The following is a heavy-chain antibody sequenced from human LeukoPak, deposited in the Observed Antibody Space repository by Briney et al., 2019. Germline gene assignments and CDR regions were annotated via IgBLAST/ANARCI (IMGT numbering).Heavy chain of an antibody. D-gene: IGHD3-10*01. CDR1: GGSFSTYY. V-gene: IGHV4-4*07. CDR3: ARRPRGVIIKTWFDS. J-gene: IGHJ5*01. CDR2: IYTSGTT. Sequence: SETLSLTCTVSGGSFSTYYWSWIRQPAGKGLEWIGHIYTSGTTNYNPSLKSRVTMSIDTSKNQFSLKLSSVTAADTAVYYCARRPRGVIIKTWFDSWGQGTLVTVSS.